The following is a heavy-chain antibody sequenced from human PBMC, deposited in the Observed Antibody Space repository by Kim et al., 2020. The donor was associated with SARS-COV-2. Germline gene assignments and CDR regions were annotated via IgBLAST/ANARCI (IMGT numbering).Heavy chain of an antibody. J-gene: IGHJ4*02. CDR2: GSNK. V-gene: IGHV3-33*01. Sequence: GSNKYYADSVKGRFTISRDNSKNTLYLQMNSLRAEDTAVYYCARRFGESGWGQGTLVTVSS. CDR3: ARRFGESG. D-gene: IGHD3-10*01.